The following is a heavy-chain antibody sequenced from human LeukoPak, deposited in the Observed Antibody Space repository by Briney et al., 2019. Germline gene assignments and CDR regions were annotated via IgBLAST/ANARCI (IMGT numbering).Heavy chain of an antibody. CDR3: ARDLPYGSSDRIPFDY. V-gene: IGHV1-18*01. CDR1: GYTFTSYG. Sequence: ASVKVSFKASGYTFTSYGISWVRQAPGQGLEWMGWISGYNGNTNHAQKFQGRVTMTTDTSTSTAYMELKSLRSDDTAVYYCARDLPYGSSDRIPFDYWGQGSLVTLSS. J-gene: IGHJ4*02. CDR2: ISGYNGNT. D-gene: IGHD1-26*01.